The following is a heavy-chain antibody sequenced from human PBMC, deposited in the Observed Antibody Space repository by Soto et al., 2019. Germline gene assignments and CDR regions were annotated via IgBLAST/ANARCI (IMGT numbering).Heavy chain of an antibody. J-gene: IGHJ4*02. D-gene: IGHD3-3*01. Sequence: QVHLVESGGGVVQPGRSLRLSGAASGFTFNNFPMHWVRQAPGKGLDWVAIIWYDGHNKYYADSVKGRFTISRDNSKIKLYLQMNSLGAEDTAVYYCARGGFCRDDWGQGTLVTVSP. CDR1: GFTFNNFP. V-gene: IGHV3-33*01. CDR2: IWYDGHNK. CDR3: ARGGFCRDD.